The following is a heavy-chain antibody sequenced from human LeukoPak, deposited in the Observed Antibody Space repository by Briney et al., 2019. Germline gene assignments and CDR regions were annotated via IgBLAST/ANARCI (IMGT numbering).Heavy chain of an antibody. CDR2: INPNSGGT. J-gene: IGHJ5*02. V-gene: IGHV1-2*02. CDR1: GYTFTGYY. CDR3: ARDFIFWAVAGGTVPWWWFDP. Sequence: ASVKVSCKASGYTFTGYYMHWVRQAPGQGPEWMGWINPNSGGTNYAQKFQGRVTMTRDTSISTAYMELSRLRSDDTAVYYCARDFIFWAVAGGTVPWWWFDPWGQGTLVTVSS. D-gene: IGHD6-19*01.